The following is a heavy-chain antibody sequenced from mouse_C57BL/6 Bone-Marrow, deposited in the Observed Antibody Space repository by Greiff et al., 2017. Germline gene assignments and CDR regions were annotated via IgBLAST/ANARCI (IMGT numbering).Heavy chain of an antibody. CDR3: ARFKYYGSSYVLYAMDY. V-gene: IGHV1-81*01. D-gene: IGHD1-1*01. Sequence: VQLQQSGAELARPGASVKLSCKASGYTFTSYGISWVKQRTGQGLEWIGEIYPRSGNTYYNEKFKGKATLTADKSSSTAYMELRSLTSEDSAVYVCARFKYYGSSYVLYAMDYWGQGTSVTVSS. CDR1: GYTFTSYG. J-gene: IGHJ4*01. CDR2: IYPRSGNT.